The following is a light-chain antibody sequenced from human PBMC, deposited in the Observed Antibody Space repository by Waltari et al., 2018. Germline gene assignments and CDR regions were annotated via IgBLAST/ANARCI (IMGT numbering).Light chain of an antibody. CDR2: SAS. CDR3: HQYNSWPPGGT. J-gene: IGKJ1*01. Sequence: EIVMTQSPATLSVSPGERAIFSCRASESVSSNLAWYQHQPGHAPRLLIHSASTRASGIPARFSGSGSGTEFTLTISSLQSEDLAVYYCHQYNSWPPGGTFGQGTKVEIK. V-gene: IGKV3-15*01. CDR1: ESVSSN.